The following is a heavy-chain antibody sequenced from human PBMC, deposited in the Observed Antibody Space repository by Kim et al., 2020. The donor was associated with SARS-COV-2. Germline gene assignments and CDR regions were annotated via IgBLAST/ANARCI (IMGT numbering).Heavy chain of an antibody. D-gene: IGHD6-25*01. Sequence: GGSLRLSCAASGFTFSSYAMHWVRQAPGKGLEWVAVISYDGSNKYYADSVKGRFTISRDNSKNTLYLQMNSLRAEDTAVYYCARDPGYSSDLWGATPGYWGQGTLVTVSS. J-gene: IGHJ4*02. CDR1: GFTFSSYA. CDR2: ISYDGSNK. V-gene: IGHV3-30-3*01. CDR3: ARDPGYSSDLWGATPGY.